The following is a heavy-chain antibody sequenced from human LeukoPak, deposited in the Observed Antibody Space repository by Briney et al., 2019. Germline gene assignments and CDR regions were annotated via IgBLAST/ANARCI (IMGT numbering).Heavy chain of an antibody. D-gene: IGHD6-13*01. CDR1: GGTFSSYA. V-gene: IGHV1-69*13. CDR2: IIPIFGTA. Sequence: ASVKVSCKASGGTFSSYAISWVRQAPGQGLEWMAGIIPIFGTANYAQKFQGRVTITADESTSTAYMELSSLRSEDTAVYYCARVTLGYSRSGDNYYYYGMDVWGQGTTVSVSS. CDR3: ARVTLGYSRSGDNYYYYGMDV. J-gene: IGHJ6*02.